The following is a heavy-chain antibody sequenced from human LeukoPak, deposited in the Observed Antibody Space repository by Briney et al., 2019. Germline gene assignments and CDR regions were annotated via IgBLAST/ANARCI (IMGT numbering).Heavy chain of an antibody. D-gene: IGHD6-13*01. CDR3: ARDARGAAAADDAFDI. J-gene: IGHJ3*02. Sequence: GESLKISCKGSGYSFTSYWIGWVRQMPGKGLEWMGIIYPGDSDTRYSPSFQGQVTISADKSISTAYLQWSSLRSEDTAVYYCARDARGAAAADDAFDIWGQGTVVTVSS. V-gene: IGHV5-51*01. CDR2: IYPGDSDT. CDR1: GYSFTSYW.